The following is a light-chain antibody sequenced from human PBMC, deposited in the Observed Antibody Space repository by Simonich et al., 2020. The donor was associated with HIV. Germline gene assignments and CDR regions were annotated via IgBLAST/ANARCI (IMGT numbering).Light chain of an antibody. Sequence: DIVMTQSPDSLAVSLGERATINCKSSQRVLYSSNNKKYLALYQKKPGQPPKLLIYWASTRESGVPDRFCGSGSWTDFTLTISSLQAEDVAVYYCQQYYSTPWTFGQGTKVEIK. CDR3: QQYYSTPWT. V-gene: IGKV4-1*01. J-gene: IGKJ1*01. CDR1: QRVLYSSNNKKY. CDR2: WAS.